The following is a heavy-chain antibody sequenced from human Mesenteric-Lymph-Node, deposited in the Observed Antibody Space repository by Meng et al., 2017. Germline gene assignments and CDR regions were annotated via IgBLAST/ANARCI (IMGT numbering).Heavy chain of an antibody. CDR2: IYHSGST. D-gene: IGHD1-26*01. J-gene: IGHJ6*02. CDR3: AGRDTYGMDV. V-gene: IGHV4-38-2*01. CDR1: GYSISSGYY. Sequence: SETLSLTCAVSGYSISSGYYWGWIRQPPGKGLEWIGSIYHSGSTYYNPSLKSRVTISVDTSKNQFSLKLSSAPAADTAVYYCAGRDTYGMDVWGQGTTVTVSS.